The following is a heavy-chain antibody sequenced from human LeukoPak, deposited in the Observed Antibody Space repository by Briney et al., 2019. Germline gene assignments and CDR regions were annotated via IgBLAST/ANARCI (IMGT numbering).Heavy chain of an antibody. Sequence: GASVKVSCKXSGYIFTGYYLHWVRQAPGQGLEWMGRINPDSGGTNYAQESQGRVTMTRDTSISTAYMEVSRLRHDDTAVYYCARDLGDYGWDYWGQGTLVTVSS. CDR1: GYIFTGYY. D-gene: IGHD3-16*01. CDR2: INPDSGGT. CDR3: ARDLGDYGWDY. V-gene: IGHV1-2*06. J-gene: IGHJ4*02.